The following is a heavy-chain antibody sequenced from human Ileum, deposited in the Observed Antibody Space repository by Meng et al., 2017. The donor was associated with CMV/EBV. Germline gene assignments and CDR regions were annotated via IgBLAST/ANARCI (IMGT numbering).Heavy chain of an antibody. CDR3: VHRYSSSSGQVS. CDR1: GFSLTTNVES. Sequence: PLKYSGPTLVKPPQTLTLACTFSGFSLTTNVESVGWIRQPPGKALEWLALIHGGGGKQYSPSLQSRLTAARDTSKNQVVLTMTNMDPVDTATYYCVHRYSSSSGQVSWGQGTLVTVSS. D-gene: IGHD6-6*01. J-gene: IGHJ5*02. V-gene: IGHV2-5*02. CDR2: IHGGGGK.